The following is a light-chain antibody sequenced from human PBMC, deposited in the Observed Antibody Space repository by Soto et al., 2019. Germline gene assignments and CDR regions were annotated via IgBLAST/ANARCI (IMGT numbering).Light chain of an antibody. V-gene: IGLV2-14*01. Sequence: QSALTQPASVSGSPGQSITISCTGTSSDVGGYNYVSWYQQHPGKAPKLMIYEVSNRPSGVSNRFSGSKSGNTASLTISGLQAEDEADYSCSLYTSSSTLVFGGGTKLTVL. J-gene: IGLJ3*02. CDR2: EVS. CDR1: SSDVGGYNY. CDR3: SLYTSSSTLV.